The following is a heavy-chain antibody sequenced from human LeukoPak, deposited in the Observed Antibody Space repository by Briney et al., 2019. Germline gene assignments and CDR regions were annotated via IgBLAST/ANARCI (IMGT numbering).Heavy chain of an antibody. V-gene: IGHV3-48*01. CDR1: AFTFSDYS. Sequence: GSLRLSCAASAFTFSDYSMNWVRQAPGEGLEWISYISGRSSTIYYADSVKGRFTISRDNAKNSMYLQMNSLRAEDRAVCYCARDRIKSGSYYFDYWGQGTLVTVSS. D-gene: IGHD1-26*01. CDR2: ISGRSSTI. CDR3: ARDRIKSGSYYFDY. J-gene: IGHJ4*02.